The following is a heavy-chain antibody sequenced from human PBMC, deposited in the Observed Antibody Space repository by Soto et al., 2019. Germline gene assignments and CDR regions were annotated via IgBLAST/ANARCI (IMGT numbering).Heavy chain of an antibody. D-gene: IGHD1-1*01. J-gene: IGHJ4*02. CDR1: GYTFSDYY. CDR3: AREPATAKPQGVDF. V-gene: IGHV1-2*02. Sequence: ASVKVSCKASGYTFSDYYIHWVRQAPGQGLEWMGWINPNSGGTKYAPKFQGGVTMTRDTSITTAYMELSRLRSGDTAVYYCAREPATAKPQGVDFWGQGTLVTVSS. CDR2: INPNSGGT.